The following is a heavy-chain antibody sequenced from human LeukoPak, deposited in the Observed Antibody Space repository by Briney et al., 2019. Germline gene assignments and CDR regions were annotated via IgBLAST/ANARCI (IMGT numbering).Heavy chain of an antibody. CDR3: ARELRSFYSGGSM. CDR1: GFTFSDYY. CDR2: ISSSGSTI. Sequence: GGSLILSCAASGFTFSDYYMSWIRQAPGKGLEWASYISSSGSTIYYADSVKGRFTISRGNAKNSLYLQMNSLRAEDTAVYYCARELRSFYSGGSMWGQGTLVTVSS. V-gene: IGHV3-11*01. D-gene: IGHD2-21*01. J-gene: IGHJ4*02.